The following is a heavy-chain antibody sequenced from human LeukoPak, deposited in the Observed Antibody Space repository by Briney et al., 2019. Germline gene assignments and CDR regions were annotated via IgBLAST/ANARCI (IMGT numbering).Heavy chain of an antibody. CDR1: GYTFTGYY. CDR2: INPNSGGT. Sequence: ASVKVSCKASGYTFTGYYMHWVRQAPGQGLEWMGWINPNSGGTNYAQKFQGRVTMTTDTSTSTAYMELRSLRSDDTAVYYCARSGIAVAGLVDYWGQGTLVTVSS. J-gene: IGHJ4*02. V-gene: IGHV1-2*02. CDR3: ARSGIAVAGLVDY. D-gene: IGHD6-19*01.